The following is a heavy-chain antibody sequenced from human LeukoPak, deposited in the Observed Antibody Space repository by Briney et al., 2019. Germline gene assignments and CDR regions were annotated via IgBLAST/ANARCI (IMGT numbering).Heavy chain of an antibody. CDR1: GYTFTGYY. CDR3: ARDIGYYSSTSCYTHDY. D-gene: IGHD2-2*02. CDR2: INPNSGGT. J-gene: IGHJ4*02. V-gene: IGHV1-2*02. Sequence: ASVKVSCKASGYTFTGYYMHWVRQAPGQGLEWMGWINPNSGGTNYAQKFQGRVTMTRDTSISTAYMELSRLRSDDTAVYYCARDIGYYSSTSCYTHDYWGQGTLVTVSS.